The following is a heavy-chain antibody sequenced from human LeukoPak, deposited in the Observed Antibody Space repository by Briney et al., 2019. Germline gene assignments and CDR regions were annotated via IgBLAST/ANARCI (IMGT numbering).Heavy chain of an antibody. D-gene: IGHD3-22*01. CDR1: GFTFSSYG. CDR2: ISGSGGST. J-gene: IGHJ4*02. CDR3: AKYGSSGYFNDY. V-gene: IGHV3-23*01. Sequence: GGSLRLSCAASGFTFSSYGMHWVRQAPGKGLEWVSAISGSGGSTYYADSVKGRFTISRDNSKNTLYLQMNSLRAEDTAVYYCAKYGSSGYFNDYWGQGTLVTVSS.